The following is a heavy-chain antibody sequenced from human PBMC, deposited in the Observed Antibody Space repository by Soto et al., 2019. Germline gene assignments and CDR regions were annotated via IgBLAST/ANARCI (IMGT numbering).Heavy chain of an antibody. CDR1: GYTFTGYY. J-gene: IGHJ4*02. CDR3: AREYPHYSNSDY. D-gene: IGHD4-4*01. Sequence: QVQLVQSGAEVQKPGASVKISCKASGYTFTGYYMHWVRQAPGQGLEWMGWINPETGGTNYAQEFQGRVTMTRDTSMSTAYMGLSRLTSDDTAVYYCAREYPHYSNSDYWGQGTLVTVSS. CDR2: INPETGGT. V-gene: IGHV1-2*02.